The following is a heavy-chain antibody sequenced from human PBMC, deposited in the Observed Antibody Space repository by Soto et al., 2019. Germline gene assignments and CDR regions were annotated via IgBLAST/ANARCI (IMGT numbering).Heavy chain of an antibody. D-gene: IGHD3-3*01. CDR1: GFTFSSFG. V-gene: IGHV3-33*01. CDR3: ARDASYYSLWSGYYPSRNGMDV. Sequence: QVQVVESGGGVVQPGRSLRLSCEASGFTFSSFGMHWVRQAPGKGLEWVSHIWYDGSKKSYGDSVKGRFTISRDNSRNTVYLQMNSLRADDTVVYYCARDASYYSLWSGYYPSRNGMDVWGQGTTVTVSS. CDR2: IWYDGSKK. J-gene: IGHJ6*02.